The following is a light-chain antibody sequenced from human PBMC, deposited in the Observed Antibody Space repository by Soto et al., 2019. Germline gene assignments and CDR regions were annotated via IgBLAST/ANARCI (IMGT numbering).Light chain of an antibody. CDR3: GTWDNSLTAYV. CDR1: SSNIGNNY. J-gene: IGLJ1*01. CDR2: EDN. V-gene: IGLV1-51*02. Sequence: SELTQPPSVYAAPGQKVTISCSGSSSNIGNNYVSWYQQLPGTAPKLLIYEDNKRPSGIPDRFSGSKSGTSATLDITGLQTGDEADFYCGTWDNSLTAYVFGTGTKVTVL.